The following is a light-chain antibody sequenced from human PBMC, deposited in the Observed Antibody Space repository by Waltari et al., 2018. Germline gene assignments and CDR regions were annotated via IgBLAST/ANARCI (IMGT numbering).Light chain of an antibody. V-gene: IGKV3-20*01. J-gene: IGKJ2*01. CDR1: QSVSTNF. Sequence: DTVLTQSPGPLSLSPGERATLSCSASQSVSTNFLAWYLQKAGQSPRLLIYGASRRATVIPDMFSGSGSGTDFTHMISRLEPEDFAVYYCQQYGASPYTFGQGTKLEIK. CDR3: QQYGASPYT. CDR2: GAS.